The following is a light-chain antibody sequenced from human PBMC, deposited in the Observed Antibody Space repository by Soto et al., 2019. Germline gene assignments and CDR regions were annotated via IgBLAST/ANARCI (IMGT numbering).Light chain of an antibody. CDR1: STDVGGYNY. CDR2: EVS. Sequence: QSALTQPPSAAGSPGQSVTISCTGTSTDVGGYNYVSWYQQYPGKAPKLMIYEVSKRPSGVPDRFSGSKSGNTASLTVSGLQAEDEADYYCCSFAGGATFVFGGGTKLTVL. V-gene: IGLV2-8*01. CDR3: CSFAGGATFV. J-gene: IGLJ2*01.